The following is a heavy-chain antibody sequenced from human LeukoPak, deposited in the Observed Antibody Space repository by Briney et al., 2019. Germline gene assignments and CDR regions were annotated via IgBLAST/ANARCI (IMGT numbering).Heavy chain of an antibody. CDR2: IYYSGST. J-gene: IGHJ4*02. CDR1: GGSISSGGYY. Sequence: SQTLSLTCTVSGGSISSGGYYWSWIRQHPGKGLEWIGYIYYSGSTYYNPSLKSRVTISVDTSKNQFSLKLSSVTAADTAVYYCARELAYCGGDCYSWGAGYFDYWGQGTLVTVSS. V-gene: IGHV4-31*03. CDR3: ARELAYCGGDCYSWGAGYFDY. D-gene: IGHD2-21*02.